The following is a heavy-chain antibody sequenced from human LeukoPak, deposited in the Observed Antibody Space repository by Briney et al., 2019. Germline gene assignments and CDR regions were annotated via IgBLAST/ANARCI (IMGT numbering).Heavy chain of an antibody. CDR1: GYTFTSYD. Sequence: ASVKVSCKASGYTFTSYDINWVRQATGQGLEWMGWMNPNSGNTGYAQKFQGRVTMTRNTSISTAYVELSSLRSDDTVVYCCSRVEAVLFDYWGQGTLITVSS. CDR2: MNPNSGNT. V-gene: IGHV1-8*01. J-gene: IGHJ4*02. CDR3: SRVEAVLFDY.